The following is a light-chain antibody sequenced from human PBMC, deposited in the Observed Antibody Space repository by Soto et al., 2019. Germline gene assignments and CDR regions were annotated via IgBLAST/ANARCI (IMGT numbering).Light chain of an antibody. CDR1: QSIRSW. CDR3: QQYNTYPWT. J-gene: IGKJ1*01. Sequence: DIPMTQSPSTLSASVGDRVTITCRASQSIRSWLAWYQQKPGKAPNLLIYKTSSLQSGVPSRFSGSESGTEFTLTISSLQPDEFATYFCQQYNTYPWTFGQGTKVEIK. V-gene: IGKV1-5*03. CDR2: KTS.